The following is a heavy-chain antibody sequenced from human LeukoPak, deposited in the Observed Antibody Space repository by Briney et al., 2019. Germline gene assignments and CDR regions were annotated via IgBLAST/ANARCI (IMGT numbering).Heavy chain of an antibody. D-gene: IGHD4-17*01. CDR2: IYGGGST. V-gene: IGHV3-53*01. J-gene: IGHJ4*02. CDR3: ARIEYGVSTV. CDR1: GFTVSSNF. Sequence: GGSLRLSCAASGFTVSSNFMAWVRQAPGKGLEWVSVIYGGGSTYYADSVKGQFTISRDNSQNTLHLQMNSLRAEDTAVYYCARIEYGVSTVWGQGTLVTVSS.